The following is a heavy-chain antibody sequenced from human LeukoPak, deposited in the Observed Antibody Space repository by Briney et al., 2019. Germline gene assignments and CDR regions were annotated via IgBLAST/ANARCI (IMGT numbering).Heavy chain of an antibody. Sequence: PGRSLRLSCAASGFTFSSYGMHWVRQAPGKGLEWVAVIWYDGSNKHYADSVKGRFTISRDNSKNTLYLQMNSLRAEDTAVYYCARDPRRVVPAAAFIGEPYNWFDPWGQGTLVTVSS. D-gene: IGHD2-2*01. CDR1: GFTFSSYG. CDR2: IWYDGSNK. V-gene: IGHV3-33*08. J-gene: IGHJ5*02. CDR3: ARDPRRVVPAAAFIGEPYNWFDP.